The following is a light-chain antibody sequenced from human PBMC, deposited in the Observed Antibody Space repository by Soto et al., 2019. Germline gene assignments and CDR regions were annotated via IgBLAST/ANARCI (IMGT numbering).Light chain of an antibody. Sequence: DIQLTQSPSFLSAALVDILTITCRASQGIRSYLAWYQQKPRKAPKLLIYDASTSHSGVPSTLRGSGSRTELTLTIRSLQPDDFATYYCQQYNSLWPFGQGPKVDI. CDR3: QQYNSLWP. V-gene: IGKV1-9*01. CDR1: QGIRSY. CDR2: DAS. J-gene: IGKJ1*01.